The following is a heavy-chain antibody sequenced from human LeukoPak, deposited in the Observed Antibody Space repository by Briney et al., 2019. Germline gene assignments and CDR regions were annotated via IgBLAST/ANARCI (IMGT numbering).Heavy chain of an antibody. J-gene: IGHJ6*02. Sequence: GGSLRLSCAASGFTFSIYAMSWVRQAPGKGLEWVSAISGSGGSTYYADSVKGRFTISRDNSKNPLYLQMNSLRAEDTAVYYCAKSVVVRGPYGMDVWGQGTTVTVSS. CDR3: AKSVVVRGPYGMDV. D-gene: IGHD3-10*01. CDR2: ISGSGGST. V-gene: IGHV3-23*01. CDR1: GFTFSIYA.